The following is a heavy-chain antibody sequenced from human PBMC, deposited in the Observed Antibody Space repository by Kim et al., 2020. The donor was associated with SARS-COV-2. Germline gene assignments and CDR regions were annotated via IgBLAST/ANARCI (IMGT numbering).Heavy chain of an antibody. CDR1: GFTFSSYS. Sequence: GGSLRLSCAASGFTFSSYSMNWVRQAPGKGLEWVSYISSSSSTIYYADSVKGRFTISRDNAKNSLYLQMNSLRAEDTAVYYCARDVGGYNWNEGDDYWGQGTLVTVSS. CDR2: ISSSSSTI. CDR3: ARDVGGYNWNEGDDY. V-gene: IGHV3-48*04. J-gene: IGHJ4*02. D-gene: IGHD1-1*01.